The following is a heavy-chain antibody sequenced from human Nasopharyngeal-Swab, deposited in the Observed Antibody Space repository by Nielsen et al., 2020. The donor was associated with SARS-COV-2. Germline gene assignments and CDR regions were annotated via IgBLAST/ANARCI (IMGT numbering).Heavy chain of an antibody. J-gene: IGHJ4*02. Sequence: PREGLEWMGIIYPGDSDTRYSPSFQGQVTISADKSISTAYLQWSSLKASDTAMYYCARLGIRSYYFDYWGQGTLVTVSS. V-gene: IGHV5-51*01. D-gene: IGHD3-16*01. CDR3: ARLGIRSYYFDY. CDR2: IYPGDSDT.